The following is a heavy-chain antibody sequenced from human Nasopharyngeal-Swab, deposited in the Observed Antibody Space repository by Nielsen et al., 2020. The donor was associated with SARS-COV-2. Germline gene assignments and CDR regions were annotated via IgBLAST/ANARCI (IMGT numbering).Heavy chain of an antibody. Sequence: SETLSLTCTVSGASIRSSSYYWGWIRQPPRKGLEWIGSIYYSGSTYYNPSLKSRVTISVDTSKNQFSLKLSSVTAADTAVYYCASGTRDFWSGYDHYFDYWGQGTLVTVSS. CDR1: GASIRSSSYY. J-gene: IGHJ4*02. CDR3: ASGTRDFWSGYDHYFDY. V-gene: IGHV4-39*01. CDR2: IYYSGST. D-gene: IGHD3-3*01.